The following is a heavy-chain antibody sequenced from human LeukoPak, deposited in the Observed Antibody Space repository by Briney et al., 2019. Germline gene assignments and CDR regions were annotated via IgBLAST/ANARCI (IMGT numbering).Heavy chain of an antibody. Sequence: GGSLRLSCAASGFTVSRNYMTWVRQAPGKGLEWVLSLLDDNTSYYTPSVKGRFSISRDNSKNTLYLQMNTLRAEDTAVYYCSEALRDSLFDSWGQGTLVTVSS. J-gene: IGHJ4*02. CDR2: LLDDNTS. V-gene: IGHV3-53*01. CDR1: GFTVSRNY. CDR3: SEALRDSLFDS.